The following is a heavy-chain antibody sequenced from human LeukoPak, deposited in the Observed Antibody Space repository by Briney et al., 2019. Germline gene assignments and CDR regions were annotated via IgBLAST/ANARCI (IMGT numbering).Heavy chain of an antibody. D-gene: IGHD6-13*01. V-gene: IGHV1-69*13. CDR3: ARAGPRRNSSSWYGDYYYYYMGV. Sequence: GASVKVSCKASGGTFSSYAISWVRQAPGQGLEWMGGIIPIFGTANYAQKFQGRVTITADESTSTAYMELSSLRSEDTAVYYCARAGPRRNSSSWYGDYYYYYMGVWGKGTTVTVSS. CDR2: IIPIFGTA. J-gene: IGHJ6*03. CDR1: GGTFSSYA.